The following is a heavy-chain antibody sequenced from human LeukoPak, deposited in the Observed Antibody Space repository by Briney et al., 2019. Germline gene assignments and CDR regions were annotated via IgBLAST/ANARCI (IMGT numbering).Heavy chain of an antibody. V-gene: IGHV3-7*03. J-gene: IGHJ6*02. CDR3: ARNNDMDV. Sequence: PGGSLRLSYAVSGFILRNPLMTWVRQAPGKGPEWVANMNKDGSQKYYVDSVKGRLTISRDTAKNSLYLQMNNLRVEDTALYYCARNNDMDVWGQGTTVIVSS. CDR1: GFILRNPL. CDR2: MNKDGSQK. D-gene: IGHD1/OR15-1a*01.